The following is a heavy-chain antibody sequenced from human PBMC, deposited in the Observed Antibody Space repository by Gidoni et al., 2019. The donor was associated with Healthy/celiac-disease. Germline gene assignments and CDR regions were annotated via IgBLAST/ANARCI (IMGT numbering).Heavy chain of an antibody. V-gene: IGHV4-61*02. CDR2: IYTSGST. CDR1: GGSISSGSYY. CDR3: ARRYSSGWYDY. Sequence: QVQLQESGPGLVKPSHTLSLTCTVSGGSISSGSYYWSWIRQPAGKGLEWIGRIYTSGSTNYNPSLKSRVTISVDTSKNQFSLKLSSVTAADTAVYYCARRYSSGWYDYWGQGTLVTVSS. J-gene: IGHJ4*02. D-gene: IGHD6-19*01.